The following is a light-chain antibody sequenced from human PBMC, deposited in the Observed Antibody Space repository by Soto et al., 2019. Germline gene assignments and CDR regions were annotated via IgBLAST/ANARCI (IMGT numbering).Light chain of an antibody. CDR3: QAYDYSLTASV. CDR1: SSDIGTYDF. CDR2: EVS. V-gene: IGLV2-14*01. Sequence: QSALTQPASVSGSLGQSITISCSGTSSDIGTYDFVSWYQHLPGKAPKLIISEVSNRPSGVSDRFSGSKSGTSASLAITGLQAEDEGDYYCQAYDYSLTASVFGGGTQLTVL. J-gene: IGLJ3*02.